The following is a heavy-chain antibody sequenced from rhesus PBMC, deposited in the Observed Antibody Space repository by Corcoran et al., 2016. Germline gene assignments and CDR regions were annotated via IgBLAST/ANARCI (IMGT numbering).Heavy chain of an antibody. D-gene: IGHD6-31*01. V-gene: IGHV4S14*01. CDR1: GYSISSGYY. CDR3: MLAAAGDFNY. J-gene: IGHJ4*01. CDR2: GRGRGGSN. Sequence: QVQLQESGPGLVKPSETLSLTCAVSGYSISSGYYWGWMRQPPGKGLEWIGGGRGRGGSNYRTPTLKRRFPLSIDTAKNLFSLQLSSVTAADTAVFYCMLAAAGDFNYWGQGVLVTVSS.